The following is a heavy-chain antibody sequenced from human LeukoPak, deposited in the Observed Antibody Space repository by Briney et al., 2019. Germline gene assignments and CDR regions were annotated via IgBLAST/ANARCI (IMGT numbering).Heavy chain of an antibody. Sequence: AGGSLRLSCAASGFTFSSYSMNWIRQPPGKGLEWIGSIYYSGSTYYSPSLKSRVTISVDTSKNQFSLKLSSVTAADTAVYYCARQSAGHGQPRQNWGQGTLVTVSS. V-gene: IGHV4-59*05. CDR2: IYYSGST. CDR1: GFTFSSYS. CDR3: ARQSAGHGQPRQN. J-gene: IGHJ4*02. D-gene: IGHD4-17*01.